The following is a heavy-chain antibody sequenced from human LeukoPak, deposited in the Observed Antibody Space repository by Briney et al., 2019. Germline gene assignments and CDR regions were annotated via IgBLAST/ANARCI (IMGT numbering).Heavy chain of an antibody. CDR1: GFIFSNYG. CDR2: IWSDGNKQ. CDR3: ANKDY. V-gene: IGHV3-30*02. Sequence: GGSLRLSSAASGFIFSNYGMHWVRQAPGKGLEWVSFIWSDGNKQNYADSVKGRFTITRDNSKNTVYLQMNSLRVEDTAVYYCANKDYWGQGTPVTVSS. J-gene: IGHJ4*02.